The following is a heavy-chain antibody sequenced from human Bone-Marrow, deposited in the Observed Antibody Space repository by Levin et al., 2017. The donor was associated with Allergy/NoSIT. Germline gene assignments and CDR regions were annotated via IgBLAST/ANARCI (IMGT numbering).Heavy chain of an antibody. CDR2: IGTTGDT. V-gene: IGHV3-13*01. CDR1: GFTFSSFD. J-gene: IGHJ4*02. Sequence: GGSLRLSCAASGFTFSSFDMVWVRQATGTGLEWVSTIGTTGDTYYPDSVKGRFTISRENAKNSFFLQMNSLRAGDTAVYYCARGRGPFYFDHWGQGILVTVSS. CDR3: ARGRGPFYFDH. D-gene: IGHD3-10*01.